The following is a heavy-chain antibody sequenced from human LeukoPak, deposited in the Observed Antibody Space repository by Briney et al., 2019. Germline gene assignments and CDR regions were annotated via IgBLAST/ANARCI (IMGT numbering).Heavy chain of an antibody. J-gene: IGHJ4*02. D-gene: IGHD2-15*01. Sequence: PSETLSLTCSVSGGSLSTSSYYWGWMRQPPGQGLESLGTIYYSGTIYYNPSLRSRVIISADTSKNQFSLRLTSVTAADTAVYYCARQEGYCRGGSCYGYFDYWGQGSLVTVSS. V-gene: IGHV4-39*01. CDR1: GGSLSTSSYY. CDR2: IYYSGTI. CDR3: ARQEGYCRGGSCYGYFDY.